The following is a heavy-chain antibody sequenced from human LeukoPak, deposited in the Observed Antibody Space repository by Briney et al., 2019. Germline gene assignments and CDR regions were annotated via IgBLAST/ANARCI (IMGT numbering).Heavy chain of an antibody. D-gene: IGHD1-26*01. V-gene: IGHV1-69*05. CDR2: IIPIFGTA. CDR3: ARGGVGATPPQA. CDR1: GGTFSSYA. J-gene: IGHJ4*02. Sequence: GASVKVSCKASGGTFSSYAISWVRQAPGQGLEWMGGIIPIFGTANYAQKFQGRVTITTDESTSTAYMELSSLRSEDTAVYYCARGGVGATPPQAWGQGTLVTVSS.